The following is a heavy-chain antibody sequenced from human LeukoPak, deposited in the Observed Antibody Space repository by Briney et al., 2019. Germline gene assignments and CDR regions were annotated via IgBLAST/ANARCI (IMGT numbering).Heavy chain of an antibody. CDR2: INYNGIYI. CDR1: GLTFSSYD. V-gene: IGHV3-21*01. J-gene: IGHJ4*02. D-gene: IGHD5-24*01. Sequence: GDSLRLSCAASGLTFSSYDMTWVRQAPGKGLEYVSSINYNGIYIFSADSVKGRFTISRDNAKNSLYLEMNSLRVEDTAFYYCARIGPGRDGSNSFDQWGQGTLVIVSS. CDR3: ARIGPGRDGSNSFDQ.